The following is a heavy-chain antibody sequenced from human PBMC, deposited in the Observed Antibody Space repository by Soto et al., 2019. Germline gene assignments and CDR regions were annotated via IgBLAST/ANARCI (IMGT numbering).Heavy chain of an antibody. D-gene: IGHD2-15*01. CDR3: ARQGRYCSGGSCPYYFDY. CDR1: GGSISSSSYY. CDR2: IYYSGST. V-gene: IGHV4-39*01. J-gene: IGHJ4*02. Sequence: SETLSLTCTVSGGSISSSSYYWGWIRQPPGKGLEWIGSIYYSGSTYYNPSLKSRVTISVDTSKNQFSLKLSSVTAADTAVYYCARQGRYCSGGSCPYYFDYWGQGTLVTVSS.